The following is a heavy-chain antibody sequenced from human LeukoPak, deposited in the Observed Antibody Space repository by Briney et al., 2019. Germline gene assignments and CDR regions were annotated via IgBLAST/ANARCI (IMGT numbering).Heavy chain of an antibody. CDR2: IDHSGIT. V-gene: IGHV4-34*01. D-gene: IGHD3-10*01. CDR3: ASGDGEGWHHY. CDR1: GGSFSDYY. J-gene: IGHJ4*02. Sequence: SETLSLTCVVYGGSFSDYYWSWIRQPPGKGLEWIGEIDHSGITNYNPSLKSRVSISVDTSKNQFSLNLGSVTAADTAVYYCASGDGEGWHHYWGQGTLVTVST.